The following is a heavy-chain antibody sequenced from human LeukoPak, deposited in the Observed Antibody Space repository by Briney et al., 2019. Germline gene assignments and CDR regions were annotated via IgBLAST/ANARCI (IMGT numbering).Heavy chain of an antibody. CDR1: GFTFISYS. CDR3: ANDLGWIQLNLG. CDR2: ITGDGATT. Sequence: GGSPRLSCAASGFTFISYSMNWVRQAPGKGLEWVSGITGDGATTYYADSVKGRFTISRDNSRNTVYLQMNSLRAEDTAVYYCANDLGWIQLNLGRGQGTLVTVSS. J-gene: IGHJ4*02. V-gene: IGHV3-23*01. D-gene: IGHD5-18*01.